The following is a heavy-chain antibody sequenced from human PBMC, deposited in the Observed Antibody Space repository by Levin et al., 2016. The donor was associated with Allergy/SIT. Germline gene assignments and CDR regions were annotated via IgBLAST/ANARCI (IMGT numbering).Heavy chain of an antibody. V-gene: IGHV5-51*01. D-gene: IGHD3-22*01. Sequence: VRQMPGKGLEWVGTIYPGDSKTTYSPSFQGHVTISADESFTTAYLQWSSLKASDTAIYYCARLSSGGSSGPFDHWGQGTLVTVSS. CDR3: ARLSSGGSSGPFDH. CDR2: IYPGDSKT. J-gene: IGHJ4*02.